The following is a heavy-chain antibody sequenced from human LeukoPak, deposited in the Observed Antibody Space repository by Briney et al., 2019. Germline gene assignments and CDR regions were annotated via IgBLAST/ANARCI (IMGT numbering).Heavy chain of an antibody. V-gene: IGHV4-34*01. D-gene: IGHD5-12*01. CDR2: INHSGST. J-gene: IGHJ6*03. Sequence: PSETLSLTCAVYGGSFSGYYWSWIRQPPGKELEWIGEINHSGSTNYNPSLKSRVTISVDTSKNQFSLKLSSVTAADTAVYYCASDGRRLRGHYYYYYYMDVWGKGTTVTVSS. CDR1: GGSFSGYY. CDR3: ASDGRRLRGHYYYYYYMDV.